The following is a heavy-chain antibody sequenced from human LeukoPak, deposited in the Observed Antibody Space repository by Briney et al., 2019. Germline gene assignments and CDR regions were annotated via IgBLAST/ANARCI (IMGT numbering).Heavy chain of an antibody. J-gene: IGHJ6*02. Sequence: SVKVSCKASGFTCTSSAMKWVRQARGQRLEWIGWIVVGSGNTNYAQKFQERVTITRDMSTSTAYMELSSLRSGDTAVYYCAAASSGWYRYYYYGMDVWGQGTTVTVSS. CDR3: AAASSGWYRYYYYGMDV. CDR1: GFTCTSSA. D-gene: IGHD6-19*01. V-gene: IGHV1-58*02. CDR2: IVVGSGNT.